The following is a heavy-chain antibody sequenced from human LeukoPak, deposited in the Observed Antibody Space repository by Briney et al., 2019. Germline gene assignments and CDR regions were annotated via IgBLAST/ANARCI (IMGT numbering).Heavy chain of an antibody. CDR2: ISAYNGDT. CDR3: ARDIVSGPPFDY. CDR1: GYTFTSYG. D-gene: IGHD2-15*01. J-gene: IGHJ4*02. V-gene: IGHV1-18*01. Sequence: ASVKVSCKASGYTFTSYGFSWVRQAPGQGLEWMGWISAYNGDTNYAQKVQGRVTMTTDTSTNTAYMELRSLRSDDTAIYYCARDIVSGPPFDYWGQGTLVTVSS.